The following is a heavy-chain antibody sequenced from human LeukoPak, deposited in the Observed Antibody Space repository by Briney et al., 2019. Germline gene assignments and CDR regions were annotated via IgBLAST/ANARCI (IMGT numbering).Heavy chain of an antibody. CDR1: GGSISSYY. CDR2: IYYSGST. D-gene: IGHD1-26*01. Sequence: PETLSLTCTVSGGSISSYYWSWIRQPPGKGLEWIGYIYYSGSTNYNPSLKSRVTISVDTSKNQFSLKLSSVTAADTAVYYCARDFFGGSYLGYWGQGTLVTVSS. J-gene: IGHJ4*02. CDR3: ARDFFGGSYLGY. V-gene: IGHV4-59*01.